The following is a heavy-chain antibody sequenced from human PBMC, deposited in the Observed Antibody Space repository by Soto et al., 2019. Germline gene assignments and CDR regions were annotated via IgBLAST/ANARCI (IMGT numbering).Heavy chain of an antibody. D-gene: IGHD1-26*01. CDR1: GYTFTSYG. Sequence: ASVKVSCKASGYTFTSYGISWVRQAPGQGLEWMGWISAYNGNTNYAQKLQGRVTMTTDTSTSTAYMELRSLRSDDTAVYYCARFSSGLGGGEFSAFDIWGQGTMVTVSS. CDR3: ARFSSGLGGGEFSAFDI. V-gene: IGHV1-18*01. J-gene: IGHJ3*02. CDR2: ISAYNGNT.